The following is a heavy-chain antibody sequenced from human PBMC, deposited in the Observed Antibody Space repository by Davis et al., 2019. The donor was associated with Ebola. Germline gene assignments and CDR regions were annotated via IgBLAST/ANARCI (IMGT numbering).Heavy chain of an antibody. J-gene: IGHJ5*02. CDR2: IFYSGST. V-gene: IGHV4-59*01. CDR3: TKLFTPGWFDP. Sequence: GSLRLSCTVSGGSISSYYWSWIRQPPGKGLEWLGYIFYSGSTNYNPSLTSRVTISVDTSTNQFSLKLSSVTAADTAVYYCTKLFTPGWFDPWGQGTLVTVSS. D-gene: IGHD2-15*01. CDR1: GGSISSYY.